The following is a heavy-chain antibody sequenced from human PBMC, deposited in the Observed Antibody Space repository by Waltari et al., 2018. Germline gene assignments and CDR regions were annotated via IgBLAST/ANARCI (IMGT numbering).Heavy chain of an antibody. CDR1: GYTFTSYD. CDR2: MNPNSGNT. V-gene: IGHV1-8*01. J-gene: IGHJ3*02. D-gene: IGHD4-17*01. CDR3: ARARWDYGGPLGAFDI. Sequence: QVQLVQSGAEVKKPGASVKVSCKASGYTFTSYDINWVRQATGQGLEWMGWMNPNSGNTGDAQKFQGRVTMTRNTSISTAYMERSSLRSEDTAVYYCARARWDYGGPLGAFDIWGQGTMVTVSS.